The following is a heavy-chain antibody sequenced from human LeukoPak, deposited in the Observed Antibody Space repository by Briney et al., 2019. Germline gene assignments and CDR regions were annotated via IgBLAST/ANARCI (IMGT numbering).Heavy chain of an antibody. CDR3: ARGIPYYYGSGRKYYYMDV. CDR1: GGTFSSYA. Sequence: SVKVSCKASGGTFSSYAISWVRQAPGQGLEWMGGIIPIFGTANYTQKFQGRVTITADESTSTAYMELSSVRSEDTAVYYCARGIPYYYGSGRKYYYMDVWGKGTTVTISS. V-gene: IGHV1-69*13. J-gene: IGHJ6*03. D-gene: IGHD3-10*01. CDR2: IIPIFGTA.